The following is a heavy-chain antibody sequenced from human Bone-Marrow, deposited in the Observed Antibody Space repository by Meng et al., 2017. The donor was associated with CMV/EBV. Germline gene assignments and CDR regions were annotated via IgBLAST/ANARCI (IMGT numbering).Heavy chain of an antibody. V-gene: IGHV3-23*01. CDR1: GFTFSSSA. D-gene: IGHD4-17*01. J-gene: IGHJ4*02. Sequence: GVLKISCSASGFTFSSSAMSWVRQAPGKGLEWVSAISSGGGSTYYADSVKGRFTISRDNSKNTLYLQMNSLRAEDTAVYYCAKDRSYGFDYWGQGTLVTVSS. CDR2: ISSGGGST. CDR3: AKDRSYGFDY.